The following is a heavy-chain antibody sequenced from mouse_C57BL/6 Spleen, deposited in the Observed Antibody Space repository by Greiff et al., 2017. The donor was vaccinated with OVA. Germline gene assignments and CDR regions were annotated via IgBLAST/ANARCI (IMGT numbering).Heavy chain of an antibody. CDR2: IYPGDGDT. CDR3: AREDYSNYVGFAY. Sequence: QESGPELVKPGASVKISCKASGYAFSSSWMNWVKQRPGKGLEWIGRIYPGDGDTNYNGKFKGKATLTADKSSSTAYMQLSSLTSEDSAVYFCAREDYSNYVGFAYWGQGTLVTVSA. J-gene: IGHJ3*01. V-gene: IGHV1-82*01. CDR1: GYAFSSSW. D-gene: IGHD2-5*01.